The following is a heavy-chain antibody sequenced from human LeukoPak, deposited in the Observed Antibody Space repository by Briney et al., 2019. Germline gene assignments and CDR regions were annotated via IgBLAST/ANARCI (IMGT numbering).Heavy chain of an antibody. Sequence: PGGSLRTSCAASGFNFLRYAMDWGRQAPGKGLEWGSVISSSGGTTYYSDSVKGRFIISRDNSKNTLYLQMNSLRAEDTAVYYCAKAGIAVPATPEYCGQGTQVTVSS. CDR2: ISSSGGTT. D-gene: IGHD6-19*01. J-gene: IGHJ4*02. CDR1: GFNFLRYA. V-gene: IGHV3-23*01. CDR3: AKAGIAVPATPEY.